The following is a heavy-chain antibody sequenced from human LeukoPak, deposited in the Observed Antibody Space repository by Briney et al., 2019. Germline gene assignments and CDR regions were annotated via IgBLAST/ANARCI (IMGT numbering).Heavy chain of an antibody. CDR3: ARYFLGYCSSTSCSKDYYGMDV. CDR1: GGSISSYY. V-gene: IGHV4-59*01. CDR2: IYYSGTT. J-gene: IGHJ6*02. D-gene: IGHD2-2*01. Sequence: MPSETLSLTCTVSGGSISSYYWSWIRQPPGKGLEWIGYIYYSGTTNYNPSLKSRVTISVDTSKNQFSLKLSSVTAADTAVYYCARYFLGYCSSTSCSKDYYGMDVWGQGTTVTVSS.